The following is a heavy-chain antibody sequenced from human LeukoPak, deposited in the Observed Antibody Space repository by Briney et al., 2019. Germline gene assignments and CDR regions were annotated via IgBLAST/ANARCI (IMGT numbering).Heavy chain of an antibody. CDR1: GGSFSGYY. Sequence: TSSETLSLTCAVYGGSFSGYYWSWIRQPPGKGLEWIGEINHSGSTNYNPSLKSRVTISVDTSKNQFSLKLSSVTAADTAVYYCARPYYYDSSGYYYAFVYWGQGTLVTVSS. D-gene: IGHD3-22*01. J-gene: IGHJ4*02. CDR3: ARPYYYDSSGYYYAFVY. V-gene: IGHV4-34*01. CDR2: INHSGST.